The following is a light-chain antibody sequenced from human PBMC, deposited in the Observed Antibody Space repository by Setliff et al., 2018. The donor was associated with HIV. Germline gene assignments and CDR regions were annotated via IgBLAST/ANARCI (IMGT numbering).Light chain of an antibody. V-gene: IGLV2-14*01. CDR3: SSFTRPTPLGV. Sequence: QSVLAQPASVSGSPGQSITISCTGSSSDIGTYNYVSWYQQHPGKAPKIMIYDVTKRPSGVSNRFSGSKSGNTASLTIFGIQAEDEAHYYCSSFTRPTPLGVFGAGTTVTVL. CDR2: DVT. J-gene: IGLJ3*02. CDR1: SSDIGTYNY.